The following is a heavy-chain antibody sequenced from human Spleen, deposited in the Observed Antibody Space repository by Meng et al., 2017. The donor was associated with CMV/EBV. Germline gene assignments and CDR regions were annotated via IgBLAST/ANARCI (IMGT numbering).Heavy chain of an antibody. CDR1: GYSFTGHY. J-gene: IGHJ5*02. D-gene: IGHD3-22*01. CDR3: ARIRQYYYDSSGSSCFDP. V-gene: IGHV1-2*02. Sequence: ASVKVSCKASGYSFTGHYIHWVRQAPGQGLEWMGWIHPKSGGTNYAQNLQGRVTMTTDTSTTTAYMELRSLRSDDTAVYYCARIRQYYYDSSGSSCFDPWGQGTLVTVSS. CDR2: IHPKSGGT.